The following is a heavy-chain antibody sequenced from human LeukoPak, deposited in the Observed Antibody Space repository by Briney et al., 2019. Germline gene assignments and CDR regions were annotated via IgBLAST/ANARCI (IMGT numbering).Heavy chain of an antibody. D-gene: IGHD6-19*01. CDR2: ISSSSTYI. J-gene: IGHJ4*02. Sequence: GSLRLSCAASRFTFSNYKLNWVRQAPGQGLEWVSSISSSSTYIYYADSVKGRFNISRDNARNSLYLQMNRLRAEDTAVYYCARESGSGEFDYWGQGTLVTVSS. CDR3: ARESGSGEFDY. CDR1: RFTFSNYK. V-gene: IGHV3-21*01.